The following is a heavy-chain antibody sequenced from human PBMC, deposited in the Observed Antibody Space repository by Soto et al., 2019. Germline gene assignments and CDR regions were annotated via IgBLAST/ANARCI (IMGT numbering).Heavy chain of an antibody. V-gene: IGHV4-34*01. CDR2: INHSGST. CDR1: DGSFRDYY. J-gene: IGHJ3*02. Sequence: QVQLQQWGAGLLKPSETLSLTCAVKDGSFRDYYWSWIRQPPGKGLEWLGEINHSGSTNSNPSLKSRVTISVDKSTKQFSVTLSSVTAADTAVYYCVRGRGFMSRNAFAIWGQGTMGTVS. CDR3: VRGRGFMSRNAFAI.